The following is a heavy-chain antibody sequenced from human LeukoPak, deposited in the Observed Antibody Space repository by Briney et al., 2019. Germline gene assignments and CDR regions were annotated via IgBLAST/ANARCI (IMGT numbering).Heavy chain of an antibody. V-gene: IGHV3-48*01. CDR1: GFTVSSNY. J-gene: IGHJ3*02. CDR2: ISSSSSTI. CDR3: AREYTSDAFDI. D-gene: IGHD2-2*01. Sequence: PGGSLRLSCAASGFTVSSNYMSWVRQAPGKGLEWVSYISSSSSTIYYADSVKGRFTISRDNAKNSLYLQMNSLRAEDTAVYYCAREYTSDAFDIWGQGTVVTVSS.